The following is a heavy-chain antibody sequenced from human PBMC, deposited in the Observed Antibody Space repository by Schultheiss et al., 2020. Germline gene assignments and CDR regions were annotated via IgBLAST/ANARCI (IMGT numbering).Heavy chain of an antibody. V-gene: IGHV3-30*18. J-gene: IGHJ6*02. D-gene: IGHD4-17*01. CDR2: ISYDGSNK. CDR1: GGSISSSS. Sequence: LSLTCTVSGGSISSSSYYWGWIRQPPGKGLEWVAVISYDGSNKYYADSVKGRFTISRDNSKNTLYLQMRSLRAEDTAMYYCAKDRRSLGLRYGMDVWGQGTTVNGYS. CDR3: AKDRRSLGLRYGMDV.